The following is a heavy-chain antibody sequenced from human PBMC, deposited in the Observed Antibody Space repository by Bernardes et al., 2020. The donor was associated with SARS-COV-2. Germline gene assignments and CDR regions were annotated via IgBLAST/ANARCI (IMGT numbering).Heavy chain of an antibody. Sequence: GGSLRLSCAASGFTVSSNYMSWVRQAPGKGLEWVSVIYSGGSTYYADSVKGRFTISRDNSKNTLYLQMNSLRAEDTAVYYCARDSEYYYDSSGYYYRVMDVWGQGTTVTVSS. CDR2: IYSGGST. J-gene: IGHJ6*02. V-gene: IGHV3-66*01. D-gene: IGHD3-22*01. CDR3: ARDSEYYYDSSGYYYRVMDV. CDR1: GFTVSSNY.